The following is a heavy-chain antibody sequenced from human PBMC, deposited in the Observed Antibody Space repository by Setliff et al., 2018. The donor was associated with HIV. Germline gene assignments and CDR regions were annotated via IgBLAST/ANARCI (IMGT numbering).Heavy chain of an antibody. Sequence: ASVKVSCKASGYTLTDYYLGWVRQAPGKGLEWMGRINPTSGGTDYAQKFEDRVAMTTDTSKSTAYMELSRLTSDDTAVYYCARDAWVEFLEWTFYGMDVWGQGTTVTVSS. J-gene: IGHJ6*02. CDR3: ARDAWVEFLEWTFYGMDV. CDR1: GYTLTDYY. V-gene: IGHV1-2*06. CDR2: INPTSGGT. D-gene: IGHD3-3*02.